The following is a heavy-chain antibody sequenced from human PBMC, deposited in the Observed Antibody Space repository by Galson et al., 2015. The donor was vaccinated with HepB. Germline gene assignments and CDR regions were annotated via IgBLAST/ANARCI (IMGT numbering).Heavy chain of an antibody. V-gene: IGHV3-30*18. D-gene: IGHD6-19*01. CDR1: GFTFSSYG. J-gene: IGHJ4*02. CDR2: ISYDGSNK. Sequence: SLRLSCAASGFTFSSYGMHWVRQAPGKGLEWVAVISYDGSNKYYADSVKGRFTISRDNSKNTLYLQMNSLRAEDTAVYYCAKGRGSGWYPDYWGQGTLVTVSS. CDR3: AKGRGSGWYPDY.